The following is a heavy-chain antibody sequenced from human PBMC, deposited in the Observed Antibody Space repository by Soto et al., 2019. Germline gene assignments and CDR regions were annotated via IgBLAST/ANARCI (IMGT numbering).Heavy chain of an antibody. CDR2: ISYDGSNK. J-gene: IGHJ6*02. Sequence: QVQLVESGGGVVQPGRSLRLSCAASGFTFSSYAMHWVRQAPGKGLEWVAVISYDGSNKYYADSVKGRFTISRDNSKNTLYLQMNSLRAEDTAVYYCARDLPDSVVVPASMRFDYYYGMDVWGQGTTVTVSS. D-gene: IGHD2-2*01. CDR3: ARDLPDSVVVPASMRFDYYYGMDV. V-gene: IGHV3-30-3*01. CDR1: GFTFSSYA.